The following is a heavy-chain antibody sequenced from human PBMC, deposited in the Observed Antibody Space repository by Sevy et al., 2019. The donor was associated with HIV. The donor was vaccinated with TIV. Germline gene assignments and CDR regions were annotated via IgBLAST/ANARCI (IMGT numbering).Heavy chain of an antibody. CDR1: GFTFSSYA. Sequence: GGSLRLSCAASGFTFSSYAMHWVRQAPGKGLEWVAVISYDGNNKYADSVKGRFTISRDNSKNRMFLQRNSLRAEDTAVYYCARDGSSGGLFLKDYYYFGMDVWGQGTTVTVSS. CDR2: ISYDGNNK. J-gene: IGHJ6*02. V-gene: IGHV3-30*03. D-gene: IGHD3-16*01. CDR3: ARDGSSGGLFLKDYYYFGMDV.